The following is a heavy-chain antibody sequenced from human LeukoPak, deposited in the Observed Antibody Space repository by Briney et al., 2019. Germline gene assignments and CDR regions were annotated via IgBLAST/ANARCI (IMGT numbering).Heavy chain of an antibody. D-gene: IGHD4-17*01. Sequence: SETLSLTCTVSGYSISSGYYWGWIRQPPGKGLEWIGSIYHSGSTYYNPSLKSRVTISVDRSKNQFSLKLSSVTAADTAVYYCARDSTVTTDRAFDIWGQGTMVTVSS. CDR2: IYHSGST. CDR3: ARDSTVTTDRAFDI. CDR1: GYSISSGYY. J-gene: IGHJ3*02. V-gene: IGHV4-38-2*02.